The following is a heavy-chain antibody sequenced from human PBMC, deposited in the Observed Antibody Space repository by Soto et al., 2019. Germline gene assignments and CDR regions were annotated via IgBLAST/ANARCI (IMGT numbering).Heavy chain of an antibody. D-gene: IGHD2-21*02. CDR1: GFSFSTYS. CDR2: ISSRGDT. J-gene: IGHJ6*02. V-gene: IGHV3-21*01. Sequence: PGGSLRLSCAASGFSFSTYSMNWVRQAPGKGLEWVSSISSRGDTYYADSVKGRLTISRDNAKNSVSLQMDSLRAEDAAVYYCAREETAWPLAYGLDVWGQGTTVTVSS. CDR3: AREETAWPLAYGLDV.